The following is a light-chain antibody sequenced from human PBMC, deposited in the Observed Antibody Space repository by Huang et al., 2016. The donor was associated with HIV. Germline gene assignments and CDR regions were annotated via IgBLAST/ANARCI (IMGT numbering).Light chain of an antibody. CDR3: QQTYSAPPYT. Sequence: DIQMTQSPSSLSASVGDRVTITCRASQNIGTYLNWYQQKPGKAPSLLIYAASSLQSGVPSRFGGGGSAAEFTLTISSLQPEDFATYYCQQTYSAPPYTFAQGTKLEIK. J-gene: IGKJ2*01. V-gene: IGKV1-39*01. CDR1: QNIGTY. CDR2: AAS.